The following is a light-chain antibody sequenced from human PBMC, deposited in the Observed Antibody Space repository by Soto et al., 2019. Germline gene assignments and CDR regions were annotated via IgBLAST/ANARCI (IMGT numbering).Light chain of an antibody. CDR2: STT. Sequence: QAVVTQEPSLTVSPGGTVTLTCASSTGAVTSAYYPNWFQQKPGQAPRALIYSTTNKQSWTPARFSGSRLGGKAALTLSGVQPEDEAEYYCLLYYGGTWVFGGGTQLTVL. V-gene: IGLV7-43*01. J-gene: IGLJ3*02. CDR1: TGAVTSAYY. CDR3: LLYYGGTWV.